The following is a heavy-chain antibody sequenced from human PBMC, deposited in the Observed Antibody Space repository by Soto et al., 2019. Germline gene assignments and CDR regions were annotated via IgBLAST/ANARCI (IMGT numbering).Heavy chain of an antibody. D-gene: IGHD3-16*01. Sequence: QVQLVQSGAEVKKPGSSVKVSCKASGGTFSSYTISWVRQAPGQGLEWMGRIIPILGIANYAQKFQGRVTITADKSTSTGYMEVSRLRSEDKAVYYCARGRDGGGVASYYWGQGTLVTVSS. CDR3: ARGRDGGGVASYY. J-gene: IGHJ4*02. CDR2: IIPILGIA. V-gene: IGHV1-69*02. CDR1: GGTFSSYT.